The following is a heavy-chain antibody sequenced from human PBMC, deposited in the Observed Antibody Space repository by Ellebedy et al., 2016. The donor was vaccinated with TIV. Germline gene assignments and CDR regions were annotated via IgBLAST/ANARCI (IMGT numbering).Heavy chain of an antibody. D-gene: IGHD3-22*01. CDR2: INPNSGGT. J-gene: IGHJ6*02. Sequence: ASVKVSXXASGYTFTGYYMHWVRQAPGQGLEWMGWINPNSGGTNYAQKFQGWVTMTRDTSISTAYMELSRLRSDDTAVYYCARDSAYYDSSGYYYNYGMDVWGQGTTVTVSS. CDR1: GYTFTGYY. V-gene: IGHV1-2*04. CDR3: ARDSAYYDSSGYYYNYGMDV.